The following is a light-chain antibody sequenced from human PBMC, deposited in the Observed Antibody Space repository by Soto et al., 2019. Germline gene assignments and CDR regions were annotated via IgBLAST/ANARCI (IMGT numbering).Light chain of an antibody. CDR1: QSISSW. J-gene: IGKJ2*01. V-gene: IGKV1-5*03. CDR2: KAS. CDR3: QQYNGYSYT. Sequence: DIQMTQSPSTLSASVGDRVTITCRASQSISSWLAWYQQKPGKAPNLLIYKASSLESGVPSRFSGSESGAEFTLTISSLQPDDFATYYCQQYNGYSYTFGQGTKLEIK.